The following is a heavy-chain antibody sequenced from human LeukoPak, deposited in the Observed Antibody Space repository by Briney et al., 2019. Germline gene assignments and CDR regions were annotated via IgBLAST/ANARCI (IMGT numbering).Heavy chain of an antibody. V-gene: IGHV4-39*01. CDR3: ARHRGYSSSWYKI. CDR2: IYYSGIT. J-gene: IGHJ4*02. Sequence: SETLSLTCTVSGGSISSGGYYWGWIRQPPGQGLEWIGSIYYSGITYYNPSLKSRVTISVDTSKNQFSLKLSSVTAADTAVYYCARHRGYSSSWYKIWGQGTLVTVSS. CDR1: GGSISSGGYY. D-gene: IGHD6-13*01.